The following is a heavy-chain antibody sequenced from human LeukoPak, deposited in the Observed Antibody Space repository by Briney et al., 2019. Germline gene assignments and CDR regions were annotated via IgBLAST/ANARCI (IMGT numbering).Heavy chain of an antibody. CDR2: IYYRGST. J-gene: IGHJ4*02. CDR1: GGSISSTIYY. D-gene: IGHD4-17*01. Sequence: PSETLSLTCTVSGGSISSTIYYWGWIRQPPGKGLEWIGSIYYRGSTYYNPSLKSRVAISVDTSKNQFSLKLSSVTAADTAVYYCTRYGVPGLWNVDYWGQGTLVTVSS. CDR3: TRYGVPGLWNVDY. V-gene: IGHV4-39*07.